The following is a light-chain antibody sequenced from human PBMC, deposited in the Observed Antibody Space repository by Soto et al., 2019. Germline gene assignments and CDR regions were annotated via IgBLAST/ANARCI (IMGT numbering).Light chain of an antibody. CDR3: AAWDDSLNGGV. V-gene: IGLV1-44*01. CDR2: SNN. J-gene: IGLJ3*02. Sequence: QSVLTQPPSASGTPGQRVTISCSGSSSNIASNTVNWYQQLPGTAPRLLIYSNNQRPSGVPDRLSGSKSGTSASLAISGLQSEDEADYYCAAWDDSLNGGVFGGGTKLTVL. CDR1: SSNIASNT.